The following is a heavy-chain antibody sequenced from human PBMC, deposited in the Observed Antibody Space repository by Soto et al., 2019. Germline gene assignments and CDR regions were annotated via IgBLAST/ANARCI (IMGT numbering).Heavy chain of an antibody. Sequence: QVQLVQSGAEVKKPGSSVKVSCKASGGTFSSYAISWVRQAPGQGLEWMGGIIPISETTNYAQKFQGRVTITADESKSTAYMELSSLRSDDTAVYYCARSQGSSTSLEIYYSYYYGMDVWGQGPTVTVPS. CDR2: IIPISETT. CDR1: GGTFSSYA. J-gene: IGHJ6*02. CDR3: ARSQGSSTSLEIYYSYYYGMDV. V-gene: IGHV1-69*01. D-gene: IGHD2-2*01.